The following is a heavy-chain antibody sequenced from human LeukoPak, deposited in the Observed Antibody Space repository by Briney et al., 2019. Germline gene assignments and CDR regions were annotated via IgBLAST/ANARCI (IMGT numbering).Heavy chain of an antibody. Sequence: GAPVKVSCKASGYTFTGYYMHWVRQAPGQGLEWMGRIIPILGIANYAQKFQGRVTITADKSTSTAYMELSSLRSEDTAVYYCARDSSGYHPLGYWGQGTLVTVSS. J-gene: IGHJ4*02. CDR2: IIPILGIA. V-gene: IGHV1-69*04. CDR1: GYTFTGYY. CDR3: ARDSSGYHPLGY. D-gene: IGHD3-22*01.